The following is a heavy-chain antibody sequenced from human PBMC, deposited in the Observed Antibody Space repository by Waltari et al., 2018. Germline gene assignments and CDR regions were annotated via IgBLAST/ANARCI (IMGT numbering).Heavy chain of an antibody. CDR2: IRSSCSTI. CDR1: GGSISSGDYY. D-gene: IGHD3-10*01. Sequence: QVQLQESGPGLVKPSQTLSLTCPVSGGSISSGDYYMSWIRQAPGKGLEWVSYIRSSCSTIYYADSVKGRFTISRDNAKNSLDLQMNSPRAEYTAVYYCASPWELWGSGSYYNPDWGQGTLVTVSS. V-gene: IGHV3-11*01. J-gene: IGHJ4*02. CDR3: ASPWELWGSGSYYNPD.